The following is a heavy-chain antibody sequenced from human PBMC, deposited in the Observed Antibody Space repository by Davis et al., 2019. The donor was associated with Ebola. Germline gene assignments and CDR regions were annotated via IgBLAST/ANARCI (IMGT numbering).Heavy chain of an antibody. CDR3: ARGWPSTVTTDYYAMDA. CDR2: IYHSGST. J-gene: IGHJ6*04. V-gene: IGHV4-38-2*02. Sequence: SETLSLTCTVSGYSISSGYYWGWIRQPPGKGLEWIGSIYHSGSTYYNPSLKSRVTISVDTSKNQFSLKLSSVTAADTAVYYCARGWPSTVTTDYYAMDAWGKGTTVTVSS. CDR1: GYSISSGYY. D-gene: IGHD4-17*01.